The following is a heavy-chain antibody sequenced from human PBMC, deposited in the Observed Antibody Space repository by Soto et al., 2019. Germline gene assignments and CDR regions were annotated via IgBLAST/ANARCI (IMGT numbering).Heavy chain of an antibody. Sequence: EMQLVESGGGLVQPGGSLRLSCAASGFTLSSYEMHWVRQAPGKGLEWISYISSTGSGTLYADSVRGRFTMSRDNTKNSLSLQMSTLRAEDTAVYYCVRDLHEPLATNALRVANWGQGTQVTVSS. D-gene: IGHD2-8*01. V-gene: IGHV3-48*03. CDR1: GFTLSSYE. J-gene: IGHJ4*02. CDR2: ISSTGSGT. CDR3: VRDLHEPLATNALRVAN.